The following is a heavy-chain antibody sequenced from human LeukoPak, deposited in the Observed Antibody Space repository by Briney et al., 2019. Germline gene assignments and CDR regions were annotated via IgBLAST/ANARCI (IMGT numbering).Heavy chain of an antibody. V-gene: IGHV3-21*01. CDR2: IISGSLDI. Sequence: GGSLRLSCAASGFTFSSYAMSWVRQAPWKGLEYVSTIISGSLDIEYAESVKGRFTISRDNAKKFLYLQMNNLRAEDTAVYYCARDRRGYDASGHYYRHFDFWGQGTLVSVSS. J-gene: IGHJ4*02. CDR1: GFTFSSYA. CDR3: ARDRRGYDASGHYYRHFDF. D-gene: IGHD3-22*01.